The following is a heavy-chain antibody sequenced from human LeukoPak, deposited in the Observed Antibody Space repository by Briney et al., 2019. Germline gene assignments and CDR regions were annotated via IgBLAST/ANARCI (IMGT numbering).Heavy chain of an antibody. V-gene: IGHV3-33*06. D-gene: IGHD6-19*01. Sequence: PGGSLRLSCAASGFTFSSYGMHWVRQAPGKGLEWVALIWYDGSNNYYADSVRGRFTVSRDNSKNTLYPQMNSLRAEDTAVYYCAKLGYSSGWYDFRIDAFDFWGQGTMVTVSS. CDR1: GFTFSSYG. CDR3: AKLGYSSGWYDFRIDAFDF. CDR2: IWYDGSNN. J-gene: IGHJ3*01.